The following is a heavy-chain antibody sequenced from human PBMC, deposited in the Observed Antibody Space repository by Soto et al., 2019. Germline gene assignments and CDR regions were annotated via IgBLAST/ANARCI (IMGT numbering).Heavy chain of an antibody. CDR1: GYTFTGHY. V-gene: IGHV1-2*04. Sequence: ASVKVSCKASGYTFTGHYLHWLRQAPGQGLEWMGWINPNIGSTNYARKYQGWVTMTRDSSISTAYKELSKLTSHDPAVYYCSRGRTFYDILTGYPDHFDFWGQGTLVTVSS. J-gene: IGHJ4*02. D-gene: IGHD3-9*01. CDR3: SRGRTFYDILTGYPDHFDF. CDR2: INPNIGST.